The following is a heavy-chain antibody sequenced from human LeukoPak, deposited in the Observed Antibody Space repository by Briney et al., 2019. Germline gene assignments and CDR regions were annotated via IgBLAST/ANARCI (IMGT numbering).Heavy chain of an antibody. D-gene: IGHD5-18*01. CDR3: AKDLHTETAMVIPLYL. CDR2: ISGDGGST. CDR1: GFTFDDYA. V-gene: IGHV3-43*02. J-gene: IGHJ4*02. Sequence: GGSLRLSCAASGFTFDDYAMHWVRQAPGKGLEWVSLISGDGGSTYYADSVKGRFTISRVNSKNSLYLQMNRLRTEDNALYYCAKDLHTETAMVIPLYLWGQGTLVTVSS.